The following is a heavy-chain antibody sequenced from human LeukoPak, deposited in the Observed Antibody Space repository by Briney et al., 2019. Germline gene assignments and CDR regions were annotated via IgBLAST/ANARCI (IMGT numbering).Heavy chain of an antibody. J-gene: IGHJ6*02. CDR3: ARDGGIIRFGGQDV. CDR1: GFTLSSYA. V-gene: IGHV3-23*01. CDR2: ISGNAGST. D-gene: IGHD3-16*01. Sequence: PGGSLRLSCAASGFTLSSYAMSWVRQAPGKGLEWVSLISGNAGSTYYADSVKGRFTISRDITKNTLYLQMNSLGVEDTAVYYCARDGGIIRFGGQDVWGQGTTVIVS.